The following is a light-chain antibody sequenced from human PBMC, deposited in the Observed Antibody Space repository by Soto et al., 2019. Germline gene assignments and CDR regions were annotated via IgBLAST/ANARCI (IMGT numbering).Light chain of an antibody. CDR1: SSDVGSYNL. CDR3: CSYAGSSTVV. J-gene: IGLJ2*01. Sequence: QSALTQPASVSGSPGQSITISCTGTSSDVGSYNLVSWYQQHPGKAPKLMIYEGSKRPSGVSNRFSGSKSGNTASLTISWLKAEDEADYYCCSYAGSSTVVFGGGTKVTVL. CDR2: EGS. V-gene: IGLV2-23*01.